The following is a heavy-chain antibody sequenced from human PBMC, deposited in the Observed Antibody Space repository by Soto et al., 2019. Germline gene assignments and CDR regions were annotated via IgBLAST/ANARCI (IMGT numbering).Heavy chain of an antibody. D-gene: IGHD1-7*01. Sequence: SETLSLTCTVSGGSISSYYWSWIRQPPGKGLEWIGYIYYSGSTNYNPSLKSRVTISVDTSKNQFSLKLSSVTAADTAVYYCARGETTLGDHTGWFDTWGQGTLVTVSS. V-gene: IGHV4-59*01. CDR3: ARGETTLGDHTGWFDT. CDR1: GGSISSYY. CDR2: IYYSGST. J-gene: IGHJ5*02.